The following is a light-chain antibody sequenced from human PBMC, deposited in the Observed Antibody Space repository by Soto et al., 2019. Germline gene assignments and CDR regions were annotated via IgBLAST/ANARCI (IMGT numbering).Light chain of an antibody. Sequence: QSVLTQPASVSGSPGQSITISCTGTSSDIGGYDYVSWYQQHPGKVPKLMIFEVSNRPSGVSYRFSGSKSGNTASLTISGLQAEDEADYYCSSYTGSSTLYVLGTGTKLTVL. CDR3: SSYTGSSTLYV. J-gene: IGLJ1*01. CDR1: SSDIGGYDY. V-gene: IGLV2-14*01. CDR2: EVS.